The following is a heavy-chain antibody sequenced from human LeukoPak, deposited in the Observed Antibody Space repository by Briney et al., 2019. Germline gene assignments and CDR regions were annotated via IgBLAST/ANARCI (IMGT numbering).Heavy chain of an antibody. CDR3: ARDPISYDSSGYYHGHYFDY. V-gene: IGHV3-66*01. Sequence: PGGSLRLSCAASGFTVSSNYMSWVRQAPGKGLEWVSVIYSGCSTYYADSVKGRFTISRDNSKNTLYLQMNSLRAEDTAVYYCARDPISYDSSGYYHGHYFDYWGQGTLVTVSS. J-gene: IGHJ4*02. D-gene: IGHD3-22*01. CDR2: IYSGCST. CDR1: GFTVSSNY.